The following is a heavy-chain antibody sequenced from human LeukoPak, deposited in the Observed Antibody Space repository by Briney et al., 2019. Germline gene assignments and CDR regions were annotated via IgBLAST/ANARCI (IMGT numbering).Heavy chain of an antibody. D-gene: IGHD6-13*01. J-gene: IGHJ4*02. V-gene: IGHV3-30*03. Sequence: GRSLRLTCAASGFTFSNYGMHWVRQAPGKGLEWVAVISYDGSKKYYVDSVKGRFTISRDNSNNTLFLQMNSLRPEDTAVYYRALSSMASAGCFDYWGQGTLVTVSS. CDR3: ALSSMASAGCFDY. CDR2: ISYDGSKK. CDR1: GFTFSNYG.